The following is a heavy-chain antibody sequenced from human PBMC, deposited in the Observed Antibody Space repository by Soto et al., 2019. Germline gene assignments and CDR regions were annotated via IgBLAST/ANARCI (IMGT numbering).Heavy chain of an antibody. D-gene: IGHD4-17*01. V-gene: IGHV1-18*04. CDR1: GYSFTTHG. CDR3: ARDPPFSGILRGTPLMDV. CDR2: ISAYNGDT. J-gene: IGHJ6*02. Sequence: QVQLVQSEAEVRKPGASVKVSCKASGYSFTTHGISWVRRAPGHGLEWMGWISAYNGDTHYVQRFQGRLTMTTDTSTSTAYMERRSLTSDDTAVYYCARDPPFSGILRGTPLMDVWGQGTTVTVSS.